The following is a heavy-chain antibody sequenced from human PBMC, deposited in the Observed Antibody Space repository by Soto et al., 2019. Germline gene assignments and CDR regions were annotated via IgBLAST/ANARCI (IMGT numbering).Heavy chain of an antibody. CDR2: IYPGDSDT. V-gene: IGHV5-51*01. Sequence: PGESLKISCKGSGYSFTSYWIGWVRQMPGKGLEWMGIIYPGDSDTRYSPSFQGQVTISADKSISTAYLQWSSLKASDTAMYYCAAMDYYDSSGPSLLEHFDYWGQGTLVTVSS. CDR1: GYSFTSYW. CDR3: AAMDYYDSSGPSLLEHFDY. J-gene: IGHJ4*02. D-gene: IGHD3-22*01.